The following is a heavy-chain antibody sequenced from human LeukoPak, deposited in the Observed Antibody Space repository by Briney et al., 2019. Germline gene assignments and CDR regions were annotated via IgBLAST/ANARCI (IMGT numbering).Heavy chain of an antibody. J-gene: IGHJ5*02. CDR1: GGSISSSSYY. CDR2: IYYSGST. V-gene: IGHV4-39*07. D-gene: IGHD6-19*01. Sequence: PSETLSLTCTVSGGSISSSSYYWGWIRQPPGKGLEWIGSIYYSGSTYYNPSLKSRVTISVDTSKNQFSLKLSSVTAADTAVYYCARAAVYSSGWYSRGLFNWFDPWGQGTLVTVSS. CDR3: ARAAVYSSGWYSRGLFNWFDP.